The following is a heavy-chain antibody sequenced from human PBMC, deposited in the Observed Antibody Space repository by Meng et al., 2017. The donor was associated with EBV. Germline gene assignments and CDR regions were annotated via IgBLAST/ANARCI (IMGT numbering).Heavy chain of an antibody. CDR1: GFTFSDYY. CDR2: ISSSGSTI. V-gene: IGHV3-11*01. D-gene: IGHD2-21*02. J-gene: IGHJ4*02. CDR3: ARRVVTGGFFDY. Sequence: QGQLVEVGGGLFKPGRSLRLSCAASGFTFSDYYMSWIRQAPGKGLEWVSYISSSGSTIYYADSVKGRFTISRDNAKNSLYLQMNSLRAEDTAVYYCARRVVTGGFFDYWGQGTLVTVSS.